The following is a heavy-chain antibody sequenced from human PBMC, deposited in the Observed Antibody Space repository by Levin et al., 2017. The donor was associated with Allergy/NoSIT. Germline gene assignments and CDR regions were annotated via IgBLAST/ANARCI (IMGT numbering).Heavy chain of an antibody. D-gene: IGHD2-15*01. CDR2: IYYSGST. CDR1: GGSISSSSYY. CDR3: ARLMLRIGVKE. J-gene: IGHJ4*02. V-gene: IGHV4-39*01. Sequence: PSETLSLTCTVSGGSISSSSYYWGWIRQPPGKGLEWIGSIYYSGSTYYNPSLKSRVTISVDTSKNQFSLKLSSVTAADTAVYYCARLMLRIGVKEWGQGTLVTVSS.